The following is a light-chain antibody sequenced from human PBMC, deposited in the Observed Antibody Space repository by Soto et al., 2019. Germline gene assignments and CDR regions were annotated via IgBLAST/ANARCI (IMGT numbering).Light chain of an antibody. V-gene: IGLV2-14*01. CDR3: SSYRSGNTYV. Sequence: QSALTQPDSVSGSPGQSSTIACTGTSSDVGGYEYVSWYQQHPGKDPTLIIYEVIDRPAAVSRRVSGSKSGNTASLSISGLQAEYEADYYCSSYRSGNTYVFGTGTKVTVL. CDR2: EVI. CDR1: SSDVGGYEY. J-gene: IGLJ1*01.